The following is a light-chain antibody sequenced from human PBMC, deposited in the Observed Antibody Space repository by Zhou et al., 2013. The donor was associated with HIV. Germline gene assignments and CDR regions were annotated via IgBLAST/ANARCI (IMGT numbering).Light chain of an antibody. Sequence: EIVLTQSPATLSLSPGDRATLSCRASQSVTDNYLAWYQQKPGQAPRLLIYGASSRATAIPAKFSGSGSGTDFTLTISRLEPEDFAVYYCQQYDSSIPTFGQGTKVEIK. J-gene: IGKJ1*01. CDR3: QQYDSSIPT. CDR1: QSVTDNY. V-gene: IGKV3-20*01. CDR2: GAS.